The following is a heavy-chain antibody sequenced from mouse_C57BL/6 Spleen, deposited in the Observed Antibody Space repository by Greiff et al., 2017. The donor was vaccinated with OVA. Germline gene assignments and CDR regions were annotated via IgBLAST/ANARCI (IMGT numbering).Heavy chain of an antibody. CDR2: IDPSDSET. V-gene: IGHV1-52*01. CDR1: GYTFTSYW. J-gene: IGHJ4*01. D-gene: IGHD4-1*02. CDR3: ARTQLGGGNYAIDH. Sequence: QVQLKQPGAELVRPGSSVKLSCKASGYTFTSYWMHWVKQRPIQGLEWIGNIDPSDSETHYNQKFKDKATLTVDKSSSTAYMQLSSLTSEASAVYYCARTQLGGGNYAIDHWGQGPSVTFSS.